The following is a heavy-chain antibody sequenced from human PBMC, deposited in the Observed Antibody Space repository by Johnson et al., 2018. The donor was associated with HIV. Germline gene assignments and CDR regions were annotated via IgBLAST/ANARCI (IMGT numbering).Heavy chain of an antibody. Sequence: LQLVEPGGGLLQPGGSPRLSCAAPGFTLSSSWMSWVRQAPGKGLAWVTNITLDGSEQYYVDSVRRRFTISRDNAKNSLYLQMNSLRAEDTAVYYCARDGSNFGAFDIWGQGTMVTVSS. J-gene: IGHJ3*02. CDR1: GFTLSSSW. D-gene: IGHD1-1*01. CDR3: ARDGSNFGAFDI. V-gene: IGHV3-7*01. CDR2: ITLDGSEQ.